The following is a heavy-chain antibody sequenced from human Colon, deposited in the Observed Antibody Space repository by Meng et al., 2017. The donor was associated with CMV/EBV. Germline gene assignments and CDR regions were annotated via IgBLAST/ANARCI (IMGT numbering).Heavy chain of an antibody. Sequence: SCKASGYTFTGYYMHWVRQAPGQGLEWMGRINPNSGGTNYAQKFQGRVTMTRDTSISTAYMELSRLRSDDTAVYYCARDLPTSHCLDPWGQGTLVTVSS. CDR1: GYTFTGYY. D-gene: IGHD2-2*01. V-gene: IGHV1-2*06. J-gene: IGHJ5*02. CDR2: INPNSGGT. CDR3: ARDLPTSHCLDP.